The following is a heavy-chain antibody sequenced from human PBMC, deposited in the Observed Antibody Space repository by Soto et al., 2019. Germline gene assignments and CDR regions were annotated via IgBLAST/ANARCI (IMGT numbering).Heavy chain of an antibody. D-gene: IGHD1-1*01. J-gene: IGHJ4*02. V-gene: IGHV4-59*01. CDR1: GGSISSYY. CDR2: IYYSGST. CDR3: ARGGGRDGYNSDFDY. Sequence: SETLSLTCTVSGGSISSYYWSWIRQPPGKGLEWIGYIYYSGSTNYNHSLKSRVTISVDTSKNQYSLKLSSVNAADTAVYYGARGGGRDGYNSDFDYWGQGTLVTVSS.